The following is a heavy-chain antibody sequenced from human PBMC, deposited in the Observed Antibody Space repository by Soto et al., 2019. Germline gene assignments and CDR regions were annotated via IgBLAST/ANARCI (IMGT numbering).Heavy chain of an antibody. CDR3: ARELERVFDY. Sequence: QVQLVESGGGVVQPGRSLRLSCAASGFTFSSYAMHWVRQAPGKGLEWVAVIAYDGRNKYYADSVKGRFTISRDNSKNTLYLQMNSLSIEDTAVYYCARELERVFDYWGQGNLVTVSS. V-gene: IGHV3-30*04. D-gene: IGHD1-1*01. J-gene: IGHJ4*02. CDR1: GFTFSSYA. CDR2: IAYDGRNK.